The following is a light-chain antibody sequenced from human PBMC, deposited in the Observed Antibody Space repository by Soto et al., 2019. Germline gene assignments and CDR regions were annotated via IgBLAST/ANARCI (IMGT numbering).Light chain of an antibody. J-gene: IGKJ4*01. CDR2: ATS. V-gene: IGKV1-39*01. Sequence: DIQMTQSPSTLSSSVVDRVTITCSAGQSMSGWLAWYQQKPGKAPKLLIYATSSLQSGFPSRFSGSGSGTDFTLTINSLQPEDFATYYCQQSYSTPQVTFGGGTKVDIK. CDR1: QSMSGW. CDR3: QQSYSTPQVT.